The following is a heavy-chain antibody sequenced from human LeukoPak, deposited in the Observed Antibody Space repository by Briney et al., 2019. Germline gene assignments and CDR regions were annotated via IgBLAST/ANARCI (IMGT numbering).Heavy chain of an antibody. CDR1: GGSFSGYY. V-gene: IGHV4-34*01. D-gene: IGHD5-18*01. J-gene: IGHJ4*02. Sequence: SSETLSLTCAVYGGSFSGYYWSWIRQPPGKGLEWIGEINHSGSTNYNPSLKSRVTISVDTSKNQFSLKLSSVTAADTAVYYCALNSYGYSSVDYWGQGTLVTVSS. CDR2: INHSGST. CDR3: ALNSYGYSSVDY.